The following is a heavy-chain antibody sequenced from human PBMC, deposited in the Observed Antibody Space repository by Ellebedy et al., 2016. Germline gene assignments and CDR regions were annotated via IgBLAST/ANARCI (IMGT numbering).Heavy chain of an antibody. CDR2: IYSGGTT. V-gene: IGHV3-53*01. J-gene: IGHJ4*02. CDR1: GLNVSRNY. CDR3: AKDQGSGLEKRFDY. Sequence: GGSLRLXXVASGLNVSRNYMSWVRQAPGKGLEWVAIIYSGGTTYYADSVEGRFTISRDNSKSTVYLQMNSLRAEDTAVYYCAKDQGSGLEKRFDYWGRGTLVTVSS. D-gene: IGHD6-19*01.